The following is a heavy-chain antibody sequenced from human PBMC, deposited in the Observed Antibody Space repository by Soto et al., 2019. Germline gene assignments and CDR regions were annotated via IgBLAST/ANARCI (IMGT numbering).Heavy chain of an antibody. CDR2: INHSGST. Sequence: SETLSLTCAVYGGSFSGYYWSWIRQPPGKGLEWIGEINHSGSTNYNPSLKSRVTISVDTSKNQFSLKLSSVTAADTAVYYCARVRGGSTVLSFDYWGQGTLVTVSS. V-gene: IGHV4-34*01. D-gene: IGHD3-16*01. J-gene: IGHJ4*02. CDR1: GGSFSGYY. CDR3: ARVRGGSTVLSFDY.